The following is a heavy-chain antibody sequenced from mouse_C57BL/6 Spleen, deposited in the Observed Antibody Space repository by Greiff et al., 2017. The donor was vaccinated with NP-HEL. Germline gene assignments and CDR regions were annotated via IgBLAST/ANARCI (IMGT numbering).Heavy chain of an antibody. CDR2: INPNNGGT. CDR1: GYTFTDYN. CDR3: AGRGNPFDY. Sequence: EVQLQQSGPELVKPGASVKISCKASGYTFTDYNMDWVKQSHGKSLEWIGDINPNNGGTIYNQKFKGKATLTVDKSSSTAYMELRSLTSEDTAVYNCAGRGNPFDYWGQGTTLTVSS. V-gene: IGHV1-18*01. J-gene: IGHJ2*01. D-gene: IGHD2-1*01.